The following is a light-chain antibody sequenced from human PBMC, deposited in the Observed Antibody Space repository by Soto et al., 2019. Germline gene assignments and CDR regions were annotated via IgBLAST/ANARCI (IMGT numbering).Light chain of an antibody. V-gene: IGKV1-39*01. J-gene: IGKJ2*01. CDR2: AAS. CDR1: QSISSY. CDR3: KQSYSTLSYT. Sequence: DSQMSQSRCSLSASVGDRVTITCRASQSISSYLNWYQQKPGKAPKLLIYAASSLQSGVPSRFSGSGSGTDFTLTISSLQPEDFATHYCKQSYSTLSYTLGQGTKLEIK.